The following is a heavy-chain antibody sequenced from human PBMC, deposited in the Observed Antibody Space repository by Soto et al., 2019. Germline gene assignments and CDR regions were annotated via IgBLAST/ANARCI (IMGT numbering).Heavy chain of an antibody. D-gene: IGHD3-3*01. CDR1: GGSISSSSYY. Sequence: SETLSLTCTVSGGSISSSSYYWGWIRQPPGKGLEWIGSIYYSGSTYYNPSLKSRVTISVDTSKNQFSLKLSSVTAADTAVYYCARHRFDFWSGYAVDYWGQGTLVTVSS. CDR2: IYYSGST. J-gene: IGHJ4*02. CDR3: ARHRFDFWSGYAVDY. V-gene: IGHV4-39*01.